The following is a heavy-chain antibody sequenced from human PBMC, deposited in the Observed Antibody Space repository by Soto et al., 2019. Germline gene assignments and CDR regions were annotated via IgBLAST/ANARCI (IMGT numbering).Heavy chain of an antibody. CDR1: GGTFSSYA. J-gene: IGHJ6*02. CDR3: ASNMGARLHDYYGMDV. CDR2: IIPIFGTA. D-gene: IGHD1-26*01. V-gene: IGHV1-69*13. Sequence: ASVKVSCKASGGTFSSYAISWVRQAPGQGLEWMGGIIPIFGTANYAQKFQGRVTITADESTSTAYMELSSLRSEDTAVYYCASNMGARLHDYYGMDVWGQGTTVTVSS.